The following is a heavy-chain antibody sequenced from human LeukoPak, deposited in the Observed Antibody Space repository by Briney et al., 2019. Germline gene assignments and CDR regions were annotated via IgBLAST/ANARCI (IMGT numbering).Heavy chain of an antibody. CDR1: GYTFTSYD. V-gene: IGHV1-8*01. J-gene: IGHJ5*02. CDR2: MDPNSGNT. Sequence: GAPVKVSCKASGYTFTSYDINWVRQATGQGLEWMGWMDPNSGNTGYAQKFQGRVTMTRNTSISTAYMELSSLRSEDTAVYYCARGAYSSSYNWFDPWGQGTLVTVSS. CDR3: ARGAYSSSYNWFDP. D-gene: IGHD6-13*01.